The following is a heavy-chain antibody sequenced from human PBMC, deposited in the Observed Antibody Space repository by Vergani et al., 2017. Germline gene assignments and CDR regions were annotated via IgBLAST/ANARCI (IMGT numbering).Heavy chain of an antibody. CDR1: GFTFSSYA. D-gene: IGHD6-6*01. J-gene: IGHJ6*03. CDR2: ISYDGSNK. V-gene: IGHV3-30-3*01. Sequence: QVQLVESGGGVVQPGRSLRLSCAASGFTFSSYAMHWVRQAPGKGLAWVAVISYDGSNKYYADSVKGRFTISRYNSKNTLYLQMNSLRAEDTAVYYCARDRLAARFYYYYYYMDVWGKGTTVTVSS. CDR3: ARDRLAARFYYYYYYMDV.